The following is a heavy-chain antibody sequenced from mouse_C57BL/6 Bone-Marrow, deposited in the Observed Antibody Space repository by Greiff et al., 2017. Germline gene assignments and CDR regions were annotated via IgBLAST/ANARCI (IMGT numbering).Heavy chain of an antibody. D-gene: IGHD5-1-1*01. CDR1: GFNIKDDY. CDR2: IDPENGDT. J-gene: IGHJ3*01. CDR3: TRCLYPFAY. Sequence: VHLKQSGAELVRPGASVKLSCTASGFNIKDDYMHWVKQRPEQGLEWIGWIDPENGDTEYASKFQGKATITADTSSNTAYLQLSSLTSEDTAVYYCTRCLYPFAYWGQGTLVTVSA. V-gene: IGHV14-4*01.